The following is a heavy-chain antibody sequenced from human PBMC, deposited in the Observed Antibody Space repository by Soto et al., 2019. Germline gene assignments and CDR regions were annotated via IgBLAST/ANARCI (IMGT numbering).Heavy chain of an antibody. CDR3: TTMGYCSGTSCYSVLDS. CDR2: ISYDEIYK. D-gene: IGHD2-2*01. J-gene: IGHJ4*02. CDR1: GFTFRSYA. V-gene: IGHV3-30-3*01. Sequence: GESLKISCAASGFTFRSYAMHWDRQAPGKGLEWVAIISYDEIYKYFAAPVKGRFTISRDDSKNTLLLEMNSLKIEDTAVYHCTTMGYCSGTSCYSVLDSWGQGTLVTVSS.